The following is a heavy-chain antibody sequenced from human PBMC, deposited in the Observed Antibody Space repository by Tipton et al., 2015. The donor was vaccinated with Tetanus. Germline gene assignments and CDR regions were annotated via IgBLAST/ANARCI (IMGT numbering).Heavy chain of an antibody. V-gene: IGHV5-51*01. Sequence: QSGAEVKKPGESLKISCQGSGYNFNLYWIAWVRQMPGKGLEWMGIIYPGDSDTRYSPSFQGQVTMSVDRSTATAYLQWGSLKASDTAIYYCARHFGEMLYAPFRFDPWGQGTLVTVSS. J-gene: IGHJ5*02. CDR1: GYNFNLYW. D-gene: IGHD3-3*01. CDR2: IYPGDSDT. CDR3: ARHFGEMLYAPFRFDP.